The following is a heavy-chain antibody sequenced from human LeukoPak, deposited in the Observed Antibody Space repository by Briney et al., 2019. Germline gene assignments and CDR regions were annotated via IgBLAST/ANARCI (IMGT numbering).Heavy chain of an antibody. Sequence: TGGSLRLSCAASGFTVSTSYMSWVRQAPGKGLEWVSLIYSGGSTYYADSVKGRFTISRDNSKNTLYLQMNSLRAEDTAVYYCAKGGLSSSWYGYYFDYWGQGTLVTVSS. J-gene: IGHJ4*02. CDR2: IYSGGST. CDR1: GFTVSTSY. V-gene: IGHV3-53*01. CDR3: AKGGLSSSWYGYYFDY. D-gene: IGHD6-13*01.